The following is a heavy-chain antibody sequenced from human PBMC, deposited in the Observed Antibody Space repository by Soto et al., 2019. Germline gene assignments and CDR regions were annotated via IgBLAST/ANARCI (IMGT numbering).Heavy chain of an antibody. CDR3: AREPNYFDY. CDR2: ISAYNGNT. V-gene: IGHV1-18*01. Sequence: ASVKVSCKASGYTFTSYGISWVRQAPGQGLEWMGWISAYNGNTKYAQKLQGRVTMTTDTSTSTADMGLRSLRSDDTAVYYCAREPNYFDYWSQGTLVTVSS. CDR1: GYTFTSYG. J-gene: IGHJ4*02.